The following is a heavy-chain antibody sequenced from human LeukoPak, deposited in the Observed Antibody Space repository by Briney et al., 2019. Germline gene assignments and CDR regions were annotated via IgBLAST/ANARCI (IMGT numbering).Heavy chain of an antibody. CDR3: ARIRPTGSSGWYEELVDY. J-gene: IGHJ4*02. Sequence: SGPTLLNPTQTLTLTCTFSGFSLSTSGMCVSWIRQPPGKALEWLALIDWDDDKYYSTSLKTRLTISKDTSKNQVVLTMTNMDPVDTATYYCARIRPTGSSGWYEELVDYWGQGTLVTVSS. V-gene: IGHV2-70*01. D-gene: IGHD6-19*01. CDR2: IDWDDDK. CDR1: GFSLSTSGMC.